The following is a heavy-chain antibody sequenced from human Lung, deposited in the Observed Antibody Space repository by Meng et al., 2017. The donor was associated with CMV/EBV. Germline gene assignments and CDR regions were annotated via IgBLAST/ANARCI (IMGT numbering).Heavy chain of an antibody. Sequence: GGSLRLXCAASGFTVSSNYMSWVRQAPGKGLEWVSVIYSGGSTYYADSVKGRFTISRDNSKNTLYLQMNSLRAEDTAVYYCHEYSSSSGDDAFEIWGQGTMVTVSS. CDR3: HEYSSSSGDDAFEI. J-gene: IGHJ3*02. V-gene: IGHV3-66*02. D-gene: IGHD6-6*01. CDR1: GFTVSSNY. CDR2: IYSGGST.